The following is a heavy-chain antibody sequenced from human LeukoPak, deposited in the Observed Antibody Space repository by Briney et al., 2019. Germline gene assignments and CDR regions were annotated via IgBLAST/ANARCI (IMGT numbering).Heavy chain of an antibody. V-gene: IGHV1-8*01. D-gene: IGHD4-17*01. CDR1: GYTFTSYD. CDR3: ARRRAYGDYGDYAYYFDY. J-gene: IGHJ4*02. CDR2: MNPNSGNT. Sequence: ASVKVSCKASGYTFTSYDINWVRQATGQGLEWMGWMNPNSGNTGYAQKFQGRVTMTRNTSISTAYMELSSLRSEDTAVYYCARRRAYGDYGDYAYYFDYWGQGTLVTVSS.